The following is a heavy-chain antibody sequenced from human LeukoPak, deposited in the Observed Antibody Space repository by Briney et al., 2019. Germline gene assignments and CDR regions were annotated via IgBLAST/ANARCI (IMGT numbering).Heavy chain of an antibody. CDR2: ISSSGPTI. CDR3: ARGDQAVAGYYFDY. Sequence: AGGSLRLSCAASGFTFSSYEMNWVRQAPGKGLEWVSYISSSGPTIYYADSVKGRFTISRDNAKNSLFLQMNSLRAEDTAVYYCARGDQAVAGYYFDYWGQGTLVTVSS. CDR1: GFTFSSYE. V-gene: IGHV3-48*03. D-gene: IGHD6-19*01. J-gene: IGHJ4*02.